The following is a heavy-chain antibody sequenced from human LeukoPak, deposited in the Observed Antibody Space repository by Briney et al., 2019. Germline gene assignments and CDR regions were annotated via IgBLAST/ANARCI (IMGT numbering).Heavy chain of an antibody. J-gene: IGHJ3*02. CDR1: GGSISSGSYS. CDR2: IYYSGST. V-gene: IGHV4-31*11. Sequence: SETLSLTCAVSGGSISSGSYSWSWIRQPPGKGLEWIGYIYYSGSTYYNPSLKSRVTISVDTSKNQFSLKLSSVTAADTAVYYCARDSGGSTVTTFGAFDIWGQGTMVTVSS. D-gene: IGHD3-10*02. CDR3: ARDSGGSTVTTFGAFDI.